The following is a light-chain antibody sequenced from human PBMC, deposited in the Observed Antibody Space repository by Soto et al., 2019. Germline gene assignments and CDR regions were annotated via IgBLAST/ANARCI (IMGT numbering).Light chain of an antibody. CDR2: AAS. J-gene: IGKJ1*01. CDR1: QNIGNR. V-gene: IGKV1-12*01. Sequence: DIQMTQSPSSVYASIGDSVTITCRASQNIGNRLAWFQQKPGKPPKLLIEAASTLEIGVPSTFSGSGSGTEFSLTISSLGPEDFATYYCLQVANFPRTFGQGTKVDI. CDR3: LQVANFPRT.